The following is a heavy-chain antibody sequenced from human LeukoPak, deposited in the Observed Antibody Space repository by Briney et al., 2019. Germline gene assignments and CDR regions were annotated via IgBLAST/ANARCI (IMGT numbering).Heavy chain of an antibody. Sequence: SETLSLTCAVSGGSFGDFYWSWIRQPPGKGLEWIGEINHSGYTNYYPSLKSRVTISVDTSKNQFSLKLSSVTAADTAVYYCARVGWSHDSSGYSEAFDIWGQGTMVTVSS. J-gene: IGHJ3*02. CDR2: INHSGYT. CDR1: GGSFGDFY. CDR3: ARVGWSHDSSGYSEAFDI. D-gene: IGHD3-22*01. V-gene: IGHV4-34*01.